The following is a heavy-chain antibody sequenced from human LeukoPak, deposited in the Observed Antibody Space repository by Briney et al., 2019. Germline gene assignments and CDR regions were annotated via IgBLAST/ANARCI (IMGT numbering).Heavy chain of an antibody. CDR3: ARGQVPAARGYNWFDP. CDR2: INARGDT. D-gene: IGHD2-2*01. CDR1: GWSFNDYY. Sequence: SETLSLTFPVYGWSFNDYYWNWIRQPPGKGLEWIGEINARGDTNHNPCLKSRGTIPVDTSKKQLSLRLTSMIAAETALYYCARGQVPAARGYNWFDPWGQGTLVTVSS. J-gene: IGHJ5*02. V-gene: IGHV4-34*01.